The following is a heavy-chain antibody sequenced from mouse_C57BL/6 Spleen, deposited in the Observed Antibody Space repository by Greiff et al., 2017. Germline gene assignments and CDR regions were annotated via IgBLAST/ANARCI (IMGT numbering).Heavy chain of an antibody. CDR1: GYSITSGYY. V-gene: IGHV3-6*01. CDR2: ISYDGSN. J-gene: IGHJ3*01. CDR3: AREGIYDGYEWFAY. Sequence: EVKLVESGPGLVQPSQSLSLTCSVTGYSITSGYYWNWIRQFPGNKLEWMGYISYDGSNNSNPSLKNRIAITRDTSKNQFFLKLNSVTTEDTASNYCAREGIYDGYEWFAYWGQGTLVTVSA. D-gene: IGHD2-3*01.